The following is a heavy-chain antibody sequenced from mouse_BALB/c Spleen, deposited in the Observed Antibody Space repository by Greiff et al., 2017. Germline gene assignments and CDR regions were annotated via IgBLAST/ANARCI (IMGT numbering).Heavy chain of an antibody. V-gene: IGHV1-55*01. CDR1: GYNFTSYW. CDR3: AKNWDWFAY. J-gene: IGHJ3*01. Sequence: VQLQQPGAELVRPGASVTLSCKASGYNFTSYWINWVKLRPGQGLEWIGDIYPGSGSTNYNEKFKSKATLTVDTSSSTAYMQLSSLASEDSALYYCAKNWDWFAYWGQGTLVTVSA. D-gene: IGHD4-1*01. CDR2: IYPGSGST.